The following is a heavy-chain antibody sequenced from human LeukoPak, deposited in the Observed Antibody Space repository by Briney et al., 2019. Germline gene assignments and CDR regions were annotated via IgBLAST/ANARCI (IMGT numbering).Heavy chain of an antibody. CDR1: GYTFTGYY. D-gene: IGHD3-22*01. J-gene: IGHJ4*02. CDR3: ARGTYYYDSSGYYYAFDY. CDR2: INPNSGGT. Sequence: GASVKVSCKASGYTFTGYYMHWVRQATGQGLEWMGWINPNSGGTNYAQKFQGRVTMTRDTSISTAYMELSRLRSDDTAVYYCARGTYYYDSSGYYYAFDYWGQGTLVTVSS. V-gene: IGHV1-2*02.